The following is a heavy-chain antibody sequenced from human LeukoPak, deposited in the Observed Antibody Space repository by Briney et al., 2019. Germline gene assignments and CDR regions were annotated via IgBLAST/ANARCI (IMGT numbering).Heavy chain of an antibody. CDR3: ARESGYEGGWFDP. Sequence: SVKVSCKASGGTFSSYTISWVRQAPGQGLEWMGRIIPILGIANYAQKFQGRVTITADKSTSTAYMELSSLRSEDTAVYYCARESGYEGGWFDPWGQRTLDTVSS. CDR1: GGTFSSYT. V-gene: IGHV1-69*04. D-gene: IGHD5-12*01. CDR2: IIPILGIA. J-gene: IGHJ5*02.